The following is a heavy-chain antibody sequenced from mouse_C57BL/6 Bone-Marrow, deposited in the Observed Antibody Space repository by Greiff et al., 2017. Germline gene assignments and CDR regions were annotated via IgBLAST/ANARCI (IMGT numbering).Heavy chain of an antibody. J-gene: IGHJ4*01. V-gene: IGHV1-4*01. CDR3: ARVKDGCYRPMDY. D-gene: IGHD2-3*01. CDR1: GYTFTSYT. Sequence: VQLQQSGAELARPGASVKMSCKASGYTFTSYTMPWVNQTPGQGLEWIGDINPSSGYTKYNQKFKGQATLTADKSSSTPYMQMSSLKSDDSAVYYCARVKDGCYRPMDYWGQGTLVTVS. CDR2: INPSSGYT.